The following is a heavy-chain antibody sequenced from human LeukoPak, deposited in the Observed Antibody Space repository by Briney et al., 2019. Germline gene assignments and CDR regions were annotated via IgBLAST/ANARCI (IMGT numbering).Heavy chain of an antibody. J-gene: IGHJ4*02. D-gene: IGHD3-10*01. V-gene: IGHV5-51*01. CDR2: IYPLDSDT. CDR3: ARHLGVVRGVVRYFDY. Sequence: GESLKISCTGSGYTFTNYWIGWVRQMPGKGLEWLGIIYPLDSDTRYNPSFQDQVTISVDKSIRTAYLQWSSLKASDTAMYYCARHLGVVRGVVRYFDYWGQGTLVTVSS. CDR1: GYTFTNYW.